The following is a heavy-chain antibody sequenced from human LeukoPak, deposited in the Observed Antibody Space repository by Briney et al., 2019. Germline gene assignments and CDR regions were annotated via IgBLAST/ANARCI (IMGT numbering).Heavy chain of an antibody. CDR1: GVSISSSNSY. D-gene: IGHD6-19*01. V-gene: IGHV4-39*01. Sequence: SETLSLTCTVSGVSISSSNSYWGWIRQPPGKGLEWIGSIYYSGNTYYNASLKSQVSISIDTSKNQFSLKLSSVTAADTAVYYCASASSGWYSIYYYYMDVWGKGTTVTISS. CDR2: IYYSGNT. J-gene: IGHJ6*03. CDR3: ASASSGWYSIYYYYMDV.